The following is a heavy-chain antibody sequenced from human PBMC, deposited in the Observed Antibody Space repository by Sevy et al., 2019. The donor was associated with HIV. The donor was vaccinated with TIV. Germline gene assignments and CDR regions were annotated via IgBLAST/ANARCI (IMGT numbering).Heavy chain of an antibody. V-gene: IGHV3-23*01. D-gene: IGHD6-19*01. Sequence: GGSLRLSCTASGFTFSNYAMSWVRQAPGKGLEWVSVVSSSGGSPYDADSVEGGFTISRDNSKNTLYLQMKNLRAEDSALYYCAKGGLHWLYWYFDLWGRGTPVTVSS. CDR1: GFTFSNYA. CDR3: AKGGLHWLYWYFDL. CDR2: VSSSGGSP. J-gene: IGHJ2*01.